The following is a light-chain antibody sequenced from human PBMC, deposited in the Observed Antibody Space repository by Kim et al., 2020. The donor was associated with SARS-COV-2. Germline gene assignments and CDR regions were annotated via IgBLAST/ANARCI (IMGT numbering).Light chain of an antibody. CDR3: QSYDSRLSGCI. Sequence: QSVLTQPPSVSGAPGQRVTISCTGTSSNIGANYDVHWYQHLPGTAPKLLIYANDNRPSGVPDRFSGSKSDTSASLAITGLQAEDEADYYCQSYDSRLSGCIFGGGTKLTVL. CDR2: AND. CDR1: SSNIGANYD. V-gene: IGLV1-40*01. J-gene: IGLJ2*01.